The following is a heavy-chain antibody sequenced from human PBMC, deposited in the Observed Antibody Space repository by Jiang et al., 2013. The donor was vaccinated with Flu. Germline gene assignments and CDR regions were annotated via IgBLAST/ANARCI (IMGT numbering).Heavy chain of an antibody. Sequence: GGLVQPGGSLRLSCSASGFTFSSYAMHWVRQAPGKGLEYVSAISSNGGSTYYADSVKGRFTISRDNSKNTLYLQMSSLRAEDTAVYYCVKDNRDFWSGYYYFRKGDAFDIWGQGTMVTVSS. CDR1: GFTFSSYA. V-gene: IGHV3-64D*09. J-gene: IGHJ3*02. CDR3: VKDNRDFWSGYYYFRKGDAFDI. CDR2: ISSNGGST. D-gene: IGHD3-3*01.